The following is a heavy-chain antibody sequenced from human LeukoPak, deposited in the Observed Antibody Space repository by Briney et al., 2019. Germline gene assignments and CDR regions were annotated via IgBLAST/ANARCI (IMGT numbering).Heavy chain of an antibody. CDR1: GGTFSSYA. CDR2: IIPIFGTA. J-gene: IGHJ4*02. D-gene: IGHD5-24*01. V-gene: IGHV1-69*13. Sequence: SVKVSCKASGGTFSSYAISWVRQAPGQGLEWMGGIIPIFGTANYAQKFQGRVTITADESTSTAYVELSSLRSEDTAVYYCASWVGEGEMATIFGYWGQGTLVTVSS. CDR3: ASWVGEGEMATIFGY.